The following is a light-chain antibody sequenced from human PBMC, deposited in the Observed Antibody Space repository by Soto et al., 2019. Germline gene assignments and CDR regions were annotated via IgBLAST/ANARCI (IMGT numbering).Light chain of an antibody. J-gene: IGLJ1*01. CDR3: SSYTSSSTPPPYV. CDR2: DVS. CDR1: SSDVGGYNY. V-gene: IGLV2-14*01. Sequence: ALTQPASVSGSPGQSITISCTGTSSDVGGYNYVSWYQQHPGKAPKLMIYDVSNRPSGVSNRFSGSKSGNTASLTISGLQAEDEADYYCSSYTSSSTPPPYVFGTGTKLTVL.